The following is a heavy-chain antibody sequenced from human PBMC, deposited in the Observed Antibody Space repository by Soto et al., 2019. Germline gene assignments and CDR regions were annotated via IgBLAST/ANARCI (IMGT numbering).Heavy chain of an antibody. CDR3: AKAKYNWNYFDY. V-gene: IGHV3-23*01. J-gene: IGHJ4*02. CDR1: GFTFSSYA. D-gene: IGHD1-20*01. Sequence: GGSLRLSCAASGFTFSSYAMSWVRQAPGKGLEWVSAISGSGGSTYYTDSVKGRFTISRDNSKNTLYLQMNSLRAEDTAVYYCAKAKYNWNYFDYWGQGTLVTVSS. CDR2: ISGSGGST.